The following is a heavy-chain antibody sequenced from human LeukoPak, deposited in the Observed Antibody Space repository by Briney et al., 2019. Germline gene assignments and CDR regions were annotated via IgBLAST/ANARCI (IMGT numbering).Heavy chain of an antibody. CDR3: ARDAGVAYYYDSSGLL. Sequence: PGGCVRLSCAASGYTFSCYAMHWVRQAPGKGLEWVAVISYDGSNKYYADSVKGRFTISRDNSKNTLYLQMNSLRAEDTAVYYCARDAGVAYYYDSSGLLWGQGTLVTVSS. CDR2: ISYDGSNK. D-gene: IGHD3-22*01. CDR1: GYTFSCYA. J-gene: IGHJ4*02. V-gene: IGHV3-30-3*01.